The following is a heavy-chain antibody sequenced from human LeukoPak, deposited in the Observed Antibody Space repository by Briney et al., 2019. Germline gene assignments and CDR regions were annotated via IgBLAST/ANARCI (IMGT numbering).Heavy chain of an antibody. CDR3: ARQRAHGTWAFDY. V-gene: IGHV4-39*01. J-gene: IGHJ4*02. Sequence: SETLSLTCTVSRGSISSRSDYWWAWIRQPPGQGLEWIGSVYHSGVIYYNPSLKSRLTISVDTSKDHFSLNLASVTAADTAVYYCARQRAHGTWAFDYWGQGTLLTVSS. D-gene: IGHD1-26*01. CDR1: RGSISSRSDY. CDR2: VYHSGVI.